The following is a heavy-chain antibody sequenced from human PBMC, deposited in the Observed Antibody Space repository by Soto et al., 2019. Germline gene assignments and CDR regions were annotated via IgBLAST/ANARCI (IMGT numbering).Heavy chain of an antibody. CDR1: GYTFTGYY. J-gene: IGHJ6*02. V-gene: IGHV1-2*04. CDR2: INPNSGGT. CDR3: ARGWYSGSYKGDYYYGMDV. D-gene: IGHD1-26*01. Sequence: GASVKVSCKASGYTFTGYYMHWVRQAPGQGLEWMGWINPNSGGTNYAQKFQGWVTMTRDTSISTAYMELSRLRSDDTAVYYCARGWYSGSYKGDYYYGMDVWGQGTTGTVS.